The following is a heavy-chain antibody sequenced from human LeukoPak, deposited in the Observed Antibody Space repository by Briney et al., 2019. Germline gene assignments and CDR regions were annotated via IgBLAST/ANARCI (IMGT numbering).Heavy chain of an antibody. CDR2: ISTSGRT. CDR1: GTSMSSGDFY. D-gene: IGHD4-17*01. CDR3: ARGLTDYGDYEVY. J-gene: IGHJ4*02. Sequence: PSETLSLTCTVSGTSMSSGDFYWNWVRQPAGEGLDWIGRISTSGRTSYHPSLKSQPTLTLDTSNNQFSLNLTSVSAADTAVYYCARGLTDYGDYEVYWGQGILVTVS. V-gene: IGHV4-61*02.